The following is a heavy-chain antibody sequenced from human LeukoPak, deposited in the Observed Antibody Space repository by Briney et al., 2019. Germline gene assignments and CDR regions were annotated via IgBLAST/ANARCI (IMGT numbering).Heavy chain of an antibody. D-gene: IGHD3-3*01. CDR2: ISGSGLST. V-gene: IGHV3-23*01. CDR3: AKSRGITISGRGTNWLDP. Sequence: GGSLRLSCAASGFVFSSYAMNWVRQAPGKGLEWVSVISGSGLSTYYASSMKGRFTISRDNSNNTLYLQMNSLRADDTAIYYCAKSRGITISGRGTNWLDPWGQGTLVTVSS. CDR1: GFVFSSYA. J-gene: IGHJ5*02.